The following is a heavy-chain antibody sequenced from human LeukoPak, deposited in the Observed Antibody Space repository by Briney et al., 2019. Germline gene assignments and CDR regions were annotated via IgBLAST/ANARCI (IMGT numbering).Heavy chain of an antibody. CDR3: ARDPSWRGDSSVFCDY. CDR1: GYTFTSYY. CDR2: INPSGGST. J-gene: IGHJ4*02. Sequence: GASVKVSCKASGYTFTSYYMHWVRQAPGQGLEWMGIINPSGGSTSYAQKFQGRVTMTRDTSTSTVYMELSSLRSGDTAVYYCARDPSWRGDSSVFCDYWGQGTLVTVSS. D-gene: IGHD3-22*01. V-gene: IGHV1-46*01.